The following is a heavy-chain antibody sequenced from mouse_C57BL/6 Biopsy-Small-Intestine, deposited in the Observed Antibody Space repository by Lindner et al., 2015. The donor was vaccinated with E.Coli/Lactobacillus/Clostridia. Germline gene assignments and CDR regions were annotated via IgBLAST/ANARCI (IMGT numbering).Heavy chain of an antibody. V-gene: IGHV1S135*01. J-gene: IGHJ3*01. CDR3: ARQLGLGAWFAY. D-gene: IGHD3-1*01. Sequence: VQLQESGPELVKLGASVKMSCKASGYSFTGYNMHWVKQSHGKSLEWIGYIDPYNGATTYNQKFKGKSTLTVDKSSSTAYMQLNSLTSEDSAVYYCARQLGLGAWFAYWGQGTLVTVSA. CDR2: IDPYNGAT. CDR1: GYSFTGYN.